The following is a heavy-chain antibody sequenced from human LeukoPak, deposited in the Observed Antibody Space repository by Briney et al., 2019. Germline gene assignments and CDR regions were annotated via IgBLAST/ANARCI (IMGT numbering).Heavy chain of an antibody. CDR3: AREAAAGTIDY. V-gene: IGHV4-39*07. J-gene: IGHJ4*02. CDR2: IYYSGSS. Sequence: SETLSLTCSDSGGSISSSSSYWGWIRQPPGKGLEWIGSIYYSGSSFDNPALKSRVTISVDTSKNQFSLKLSSVTAADTAVYYCAREAAAGTIDYWGQGTLVTVSS. CDR1: GGSISSSSSY. D-gene: IGHD6-13*01.